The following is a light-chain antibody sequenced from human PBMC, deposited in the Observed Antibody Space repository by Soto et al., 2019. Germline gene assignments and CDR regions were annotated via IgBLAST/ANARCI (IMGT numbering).Light chain of an antibody. CDR2: LNSDGSH. CDR1: SGHNSYA. CDR3: QTYDSSLSGSI. Sequence: QPVLTQPPSASASLGASVKLTCTLSSGHNSYAIAWHQQQPEKGPRYLMKLNSDGSHSKGDGIPDRFSGSSSGAERYLTISSLQSEDEADYYCQTYDSSLSGSIFGGGTKLTVL. V-gene: IGLV4-69*01. J-gene: IGLJ2*01.